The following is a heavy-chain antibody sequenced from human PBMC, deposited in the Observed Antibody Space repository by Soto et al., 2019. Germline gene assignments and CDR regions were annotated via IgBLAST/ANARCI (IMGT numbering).Heavy chain of an antibody. J-gene: IGHJ4*02. CDR2: ISAYNGNI. CDR3: ARDGYCSGGSCPSGSY. CDR1: GYTFTSYG. V-gene: IGHV1-18*01. D-gene: IGHD2-15*01. Sequence: GASVKVSCKASGYTFTSYGISWVRQAPGQGLEWMGWISAYNGNINYAQKLQGRVTMTTDTSTSTAYMELRSLRSDDTAVYYCARDGYCSGGSCPSGSYWGQGTLVTVSS.